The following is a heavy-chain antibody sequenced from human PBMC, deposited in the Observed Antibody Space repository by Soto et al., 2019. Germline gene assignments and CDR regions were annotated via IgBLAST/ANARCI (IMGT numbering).Heavy chain of an antibody. CDR1: GFTFSSYS. Sequence: GGSLRLSCAASGFTFSSYSMNWVRQAPGKGLEWVSSISSSSSYIYYADSVKGRFTISRDNAKNSLYLQMNSLRAEDTAVYYCASMVGYCSGGSCIPDAFDIGGQGTMVTVSS. D-gene: IGHD2-15*01. CDR2: ISSSSSYI. J-gene: IGHJ3*02. V-gene: IGHV3-21*01. CDR3: ASMVGYCSGGSCIPDAFDI.